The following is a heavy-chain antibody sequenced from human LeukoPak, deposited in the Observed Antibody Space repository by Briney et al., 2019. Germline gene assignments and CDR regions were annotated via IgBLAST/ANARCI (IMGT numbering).Heavy chain of an antibody. CDR2: ISRSGSTV. CDR1: GFTFSSYE. V-gene: IGHV3-48*03. J-gene: IGHJ4*02. Sequence: GGSLRLSCAASGFTFSSYEMNWVRQAPGKGLEWVSYISRSGSTVYYADSVKGRFTISRDNAKNSLYLQMNSLRAEDTAVYYCASGYDLPYWGQGTLVTVSS. CDR3: ASGYDLPY. D-gene: IGHD5-12*01.